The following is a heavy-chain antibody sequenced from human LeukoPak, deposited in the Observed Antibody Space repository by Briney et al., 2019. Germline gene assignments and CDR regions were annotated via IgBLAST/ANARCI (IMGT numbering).Heavy chain of an antibody. CDR3: VKEDHYGDYVQIDH. CDR1: GYTFTSYG. CDR2: ISAYNGNT. Sequence: ASVKVSCKASGYTFTSYGISWVRQAPGQGLEWMGWISAYNGNTNYAQKLQGRVTMTTDTSTSTAYMELRSLRSDDTAVYYCVKEDHYGDYVQIDHWGQGTLVTVSS. V-gene: IGHV1-18*01. D-gene: IGHD4-17*01. J-gene: IGHJ4*02.